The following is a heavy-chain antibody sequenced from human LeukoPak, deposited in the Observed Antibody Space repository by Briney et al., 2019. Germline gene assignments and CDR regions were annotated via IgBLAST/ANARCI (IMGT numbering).Heavy chain of an antibody. CDR1: GGSISSSSYY. Sequence: SETLSLTCTVSGGSISSSSYYWGWIRQPPGKGLEWIGSIYYSGSTYYNPSLKSRVTISVDTSKNQFSLKLSSVTAADTAVYYCARDGSVLDGGHSWGQGTMVTVSS. D-gene: IGHD4-23*01. J-gene: IGHJ3*01. V-gene: IGHV4-39*07. CDR3: ARDGSVLDGGHS. CDR2: IYYSGST.